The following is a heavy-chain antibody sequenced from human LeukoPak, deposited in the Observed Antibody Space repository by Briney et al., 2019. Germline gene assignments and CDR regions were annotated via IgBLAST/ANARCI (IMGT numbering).Heavy chain of an antibody. J-gene: IGHJ4*02. CDR2: INPDGSSI. Sequence: GGSLRLSCAASGFTFSTYDMHWVGQAPGQGLVWVSRINPDGSSITYADSVKGRFTISRDNAKNTVYLQMNSLRAEDTAIYYCTGDYWGSLEYWGQGTLVTVSS. V-gene: IGHV3-74*01. CDR3: TGDYWGSLEY. D-gene: IGHD7-27*01. CDR1: GFTFSTYD.